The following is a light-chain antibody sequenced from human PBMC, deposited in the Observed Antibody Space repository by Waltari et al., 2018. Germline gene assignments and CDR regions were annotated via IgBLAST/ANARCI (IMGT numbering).Light chain of an antibody. CDR2: ENH. CDR1: SSNIGSDY. Sequence: QSVLAQPPSVSAAPGQRVTISCSGSSSNIGSDYVSWYQQFPGTAPKLLIQENHGRPSGIPDRFSGSNSGTSATLDITGLQTWDEAVYYCATWDSSLSAGVFGGGTKLTVL. J-gene: IGLJ2*01. V-gene: IGLV1-51*02. CDR3: ATWDSSLSAGV.